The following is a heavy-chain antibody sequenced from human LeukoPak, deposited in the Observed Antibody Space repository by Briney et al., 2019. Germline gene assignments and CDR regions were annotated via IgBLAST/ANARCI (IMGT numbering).Heavy chain of an antibody. CDR1: GFTFSNNW. CDR3: GRWGLNAVLDR. D-gene: IGHD7-27*01. V-gene: IGHV3-7*01. Sequence: PGGSLRLSCAASGFTFSNNWMGWVRQAPGKGLEWVANINPDGSDKYYVDSVKGRFTVSRDNAQKSLYLQMNSLTAEDSAVYYCGRWGLNAVLDRWGQGSLVTVSS. J-gene: IGHJ5*02. CDR2: INPDGSDK.